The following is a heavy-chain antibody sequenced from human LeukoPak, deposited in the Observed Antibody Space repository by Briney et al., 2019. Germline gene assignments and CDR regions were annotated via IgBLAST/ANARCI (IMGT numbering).Heavy chain of an antibody. CDR1: GFTFSTYA. CDR2: ISGSGGTT. Sequence: GGSLRLFCAASGFTFSTYAMTWVRQAPGKGLEWVSSISGSGGTTYYADSVKGRFTISRDNSKNTLSLQMNSLRAEDTAVYYCARDSSSWYSYWGRGTLVTVSS. CDR3: ARDSSSWYSY. V-gene: IGHV3-23*01. J-gene: IGHJ4*02. D-gene: IGHD6-13*01.